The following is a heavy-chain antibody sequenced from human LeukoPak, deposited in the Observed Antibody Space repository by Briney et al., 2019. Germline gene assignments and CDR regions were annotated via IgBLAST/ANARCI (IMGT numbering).Heavy chain of an antibody. CDR1: GGSFSGYY. D-gene: IGHD3-10*01. Sequence: SETLSLTCAVSGGSFSGYYWSWIRQPPGKGLEWVGEINHSGSTNYKPSLKSRVTISVHTSKHQFSLKLSSVTAGDQAVYYCARGNLLWFGELSNWFDRWGEGSLVAVSS. CDR3: ARGNLLWFGELSNWFDR. J-gene: IGHJ5*02. CDR2: INHSGST. V-gene: IGHV4-34*01.